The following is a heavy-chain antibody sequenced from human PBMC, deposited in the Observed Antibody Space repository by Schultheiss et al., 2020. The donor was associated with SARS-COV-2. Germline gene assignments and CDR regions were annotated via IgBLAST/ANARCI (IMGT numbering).Heavy chain of an antibody. J-gene: IGHJ6*02. D-gene: IGHD6-6*01. CDR1: GFTFINAW. CDR3: TTAVGRPGYYGMDV. CDR2: IKSETDGGTT. V-gene: IGHV3-15*01. Sequence: GGSLRLSCAASGFTFINAWMSWVRQAPGKGLEWVGRIKSETDGGTTDYAAPVKGRFTISRDDSKNTLYLQMNSLKTEDTAVYYCTTAVGRPGYYGMDVWGQGTTVTVSS.